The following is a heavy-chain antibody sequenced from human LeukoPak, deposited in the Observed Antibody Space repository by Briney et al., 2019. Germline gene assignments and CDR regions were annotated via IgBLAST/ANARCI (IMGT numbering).Heavy chain of an antibody. V-gene: IGHV4-4*07. Sequence: SETLSLTCSVSGGSISSYYWSWIRQPAGKGLEWIGRIYTSGSTYYNPSLKSRVTISVDTSKNQFSLKLISVTAADTAVYYCARGQGATVPQVGKNWFDPWGQGTRVIVSS. D-gene: IGHD1-26*01. J-gene: IGHJ5*02. CDR1: GGSISSYY. CDR3: ARGQGATVPQVGKNWFDP. CDR2: IYTSGST.